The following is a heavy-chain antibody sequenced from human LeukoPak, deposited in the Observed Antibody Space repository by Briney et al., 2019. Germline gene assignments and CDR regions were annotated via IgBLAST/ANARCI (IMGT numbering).Heavy chain of an antibody. CDR2: ISSSSSYK. V-gene: IGHV3-21*01. Sequence: GGSLRLSCAASRFTFSSYSMSWVRQAPGKGLEWVSSISSSSSYKYYADSVKGRFSISRDNAKNSLYLQMNSLRAEDTAVYYCARDGATPMGQYYYNYDYMDVWGKGTTVTVSS. CDR1: RFTFSSYS. J-gene: IGHJ6*03. D-gene: IGHD5-18*01. CDR3: ARDGATPMGQYYYNYDYMDV.